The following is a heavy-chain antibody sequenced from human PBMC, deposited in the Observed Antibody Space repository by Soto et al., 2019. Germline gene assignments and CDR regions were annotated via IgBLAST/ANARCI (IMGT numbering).Heavy chain of an antibody. J-gene: IGHJ6*02. Sequence: QVQLVQSGAEEKKPGASVKVSCKASGYTFIRYAMNWVRQAPGQRLEWMGWINAGNGNTKYSQKFQGRVTITRDTSARTAYMELSSLRSEDTAVYSCARHSLLAPEPCGMDVWGQGTTVTVSS. CDR1: GYTFIRYA. D-gene: IGHD2-2*01. V-gene: IGHV1-3*05. CDR2: INAGNGNT. CDR3: ARHSLLAPEPCGMDV.